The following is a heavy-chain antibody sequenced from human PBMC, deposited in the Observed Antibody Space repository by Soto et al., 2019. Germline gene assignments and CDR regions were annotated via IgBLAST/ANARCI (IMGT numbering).Heavy chain of an antibody. Sequence: SETLSLTCTVSGGSISSSSYYWGWIRQPPGKGLEWIGSIYYSGSTYYNPSLKSRVTISVDTSKNQFSLKLSSVTAADTAVYYCARPAPNTYYYMDVWGKGTTVTVSS. D-gene: IGHD6-25*01. CDR1: GGSISSSSYY. J-gene: IGHJ6*03. V-gene: IGHV4-39*01. CDR3: ARPAPNTYYYMDV. CDR2: IYYSGST.